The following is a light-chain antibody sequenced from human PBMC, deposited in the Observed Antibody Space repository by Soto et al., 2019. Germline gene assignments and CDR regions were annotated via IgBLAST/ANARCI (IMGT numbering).Light chain of an antibody. J-gene: IGKJ2*01. V-gene: IGKV1-5*03. CDR3: LSYDSYSYN. CDR1: QNIDIS. Sequence: DIQMTQSPSTLSASLGDRVTITCRASQNIDISLAWYQQKPGKAPNLLIYKASILESGVPSRFRGSGSWTEFNLTLRSLQPDDFATYFCLSYDSYSYNVGRGTNLQIK. CDR2: KAS.